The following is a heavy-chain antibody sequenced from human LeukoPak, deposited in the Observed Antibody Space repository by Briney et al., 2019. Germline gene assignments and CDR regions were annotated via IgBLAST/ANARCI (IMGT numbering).Heavy chain of an antibody. CDR1: GYSFTTYW. Sequence: GESLKISCKASGYSFTTYWIGWVRQMPGKGLEWMGIIYPGDSDTRYSPSFQGQVIISADKSISTAYLQWSSLKASDSATYYCARRNSGSRHFDYWGQGTLVTVSS. CDR3: ARRNSGSRHFDY. J-gene: IGHJ4*02. V-gene: IGHV5-51*01. D-gene: IGHD1-26*01. CDR2: IYPGDSDT.